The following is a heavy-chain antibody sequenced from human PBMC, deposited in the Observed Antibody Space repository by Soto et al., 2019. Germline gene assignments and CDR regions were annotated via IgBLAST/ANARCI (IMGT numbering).Heavy chain of an antibody. CDR2: LYSAGRT. V-gene: IGHV3-53*02. Sequence: DVQLVETGGGLIQPGGSLRLSCAASGFIVSSSYMSWVRQAPGKGLAWVSVLYSAGRTYYADSVKGRFTISRDNSKKTLYRQMNSLSAADTDVYYCARCSGWYGQCYFDCWGQGTLVTVSS. CDR3: ARCSGWYGQCYFDC. D-gene: IGHD6-13*01. CDR1: GFIVSSSY. J-gene: IGHJ4*02.